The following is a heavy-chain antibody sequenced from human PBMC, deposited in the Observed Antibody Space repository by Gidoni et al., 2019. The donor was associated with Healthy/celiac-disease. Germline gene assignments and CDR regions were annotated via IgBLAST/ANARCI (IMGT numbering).Heavy chain of an antibody. V-gene: IGHV3-64*01. Sequence: EVQLVESGGGLVQPGGSLRLSCAASGFTFSSYAMHWVRQAPGKGLEYVSAISSNGCSTYYANSVKGRFTISRDNSKNTLYLQMGILRAEDMAVYYCARVIRYCSGGSCYSGKLFDYWGQGTLVTVSS. CDR3: ARVIRYCSGGSCYSGKLFDY. CDR1: GFTFSSYA. CDR2: ISSNGCST. J-gene: IGHJ4*02. D-gene: IGHD2-15*01.